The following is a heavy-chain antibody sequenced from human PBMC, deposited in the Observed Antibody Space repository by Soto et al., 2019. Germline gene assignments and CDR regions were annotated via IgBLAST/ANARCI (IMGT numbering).Heavy chain of an antibody. CDR2: ISNDGQSE. V-gene: IGHV3-30*18. CDR1: GFTFSSYG. Sequence: QMQLMQSGGGVVQAGTSLRLSCVASGFTFSSYGFHWVRQRPGKGLEWVAVISNDGQSEYYRESVKGRFSVSRERAGAVYLQRNGLRVEDTAVYYWAKEGPGGGRHFYYGMDVWGQGTTVTVSS. CDR3: AKEGPGGGRHFYYGMDV. D-gene: IGHD1-26*01. J-gene: IGHJ6*02.